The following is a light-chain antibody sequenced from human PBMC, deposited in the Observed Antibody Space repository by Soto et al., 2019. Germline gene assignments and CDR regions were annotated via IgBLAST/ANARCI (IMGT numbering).Light chain of an antibody. J-gene: IGLJ3*02. CDR3: SSYTSSSTYWV. Sequence: QSALTQPASVSGSPGQSITISCTGTSSDVGGYNYVSWYQQHPGKAPKLMIYDVSNRPSGVSNRFFGSKSGNTASLTISGLQAEDEADYYCSSYTSSSTYWVFGGGTKLTVL. CDR1: SSDVGGYNY. V-gene: IGLV2-14*01. CDR2: DVS.